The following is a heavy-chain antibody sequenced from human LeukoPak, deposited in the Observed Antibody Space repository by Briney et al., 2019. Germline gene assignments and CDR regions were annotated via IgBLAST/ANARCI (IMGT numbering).Heavy chain of an antibody. J-gene: IGHJ4*02. CDR1: GYTFTSYD. V-gene: IGHV1-8*01. D-gene: IGHD3-10*01. Sequence: WASVKVSCKASGYTFTSYDINWVRQATGQGLEWMGWMNPNSGNTGYAQKFQGRVTMTRNTSISTAYMELSSLRSEDTAVYYCARAPLWFGESHFDYWGQGTLVTVSS. CDR2: MNPNSGNT. CDR3: ARAPLWFGESHFDY.